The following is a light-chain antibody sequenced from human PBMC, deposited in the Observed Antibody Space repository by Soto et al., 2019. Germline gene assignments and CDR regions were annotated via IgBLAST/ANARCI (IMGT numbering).Light chain of an antibody. CDR3: CSYAGSSPPVV. CDR2: EGS. J-gene: IGLJ2*01. V-gene: IGLV2-23*01. CDR1: SSDVGNYNF. Sequence: QSVLTQPASVSGSPGQSITISCTGTSSDVGNYNFVSWYQQHPGKAPKVMIYEGSKRPSGVSNRFSGSKSGNAASLTISGLQAEDQADYYCCSYAGSSPPVVFGGGTQLTVL.